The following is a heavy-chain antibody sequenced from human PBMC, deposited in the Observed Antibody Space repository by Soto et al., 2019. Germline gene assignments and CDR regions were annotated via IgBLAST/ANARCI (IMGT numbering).Heavy chain of an antibody. CDR3: ARHRSLGSSIDWFDP. Sequence: PSETLCLSCTVSGGSISSSSYYWVWISQTPGKGLEWIGSIYYSGSTYYNPSLTTRVTISVDTSKNQFSPKLSSVTAADTAVYYCARHRSLGSSIDWFDPRGQGTLVTVSS. J-gene: IGHJ5*02. V-gene: IGHV4-39*01. CDR1: GGSISSSSYY. CDR2: IYYSGST. D-gene: IGHD6-6*01.